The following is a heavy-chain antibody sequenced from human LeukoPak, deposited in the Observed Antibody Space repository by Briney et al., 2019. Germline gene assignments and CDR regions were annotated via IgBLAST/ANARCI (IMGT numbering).Heavy chain of an antibody. J-gene: IGHJ4*02. Sequence: SETLSLTCTVSGGSVSSGSYYWSWIRQPPGKGLEWIGYIYYSGSTNSNPSLKSRVTMAVDTSKNQFSLKLSSVTAADTAVYYCARIIVVVPAANYFDYWGQGTLVTVSS. CDR2: IYYSGST. CDR1: GGSVSSGSYY. V-gene: IGHV4-61*01. D-gene: IGHD2-2*01. CDR3: ARIIVVVPAANYFDY.